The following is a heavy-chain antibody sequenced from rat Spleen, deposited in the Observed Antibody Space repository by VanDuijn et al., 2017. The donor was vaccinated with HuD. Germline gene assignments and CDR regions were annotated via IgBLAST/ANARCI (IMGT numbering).Heavy chain of an antibody. V-gene: IGHV5-27*01. Sequence: EVQLVESGGGLVQPGRSLKLSCAASGLTFSDHDMAWVRQAPTKGLEWVASISPSDGRIYYRDSVKGRFTVSRDDAKSTLYLQMGSLGSEDTATYYCATYGGLRNWFVYWGQGTLVTVSS. D-gene: IGHD4-1*01. CDR3: ATYGGLRNWFVY. CDR1: GLTFSDHD. CDR2: ISPSDGRI. J-gene: IGHJ3*01.